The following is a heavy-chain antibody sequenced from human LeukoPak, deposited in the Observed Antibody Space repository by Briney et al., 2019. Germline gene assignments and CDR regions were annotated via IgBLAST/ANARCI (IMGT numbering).Heavy chain of an antibody. V-gene: IGHV3-21*01. D-gene: IGHD3-22*01. CDR2: ISSSSSYI. Sequence: GGSLRLSCAASGFTFSSYSMNWVRQAPGKGLEWVSSISSSSSYIYYADSVKGRFTISRDNAKNSLYLQMNSLRAEDTAVYYCARDRLYYYDSSGYLGTFDYWGQGTLVTISS. J-gene: IGHJ4*02. CDR3: ARDRLYYYDSSGYLGTFDY. CDR1: GFTFSSYS.